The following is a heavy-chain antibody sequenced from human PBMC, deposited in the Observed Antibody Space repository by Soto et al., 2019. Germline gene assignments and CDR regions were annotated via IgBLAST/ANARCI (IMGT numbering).Heavy chain of an antibody. CDR1: GYTFTSYG. J-gene: IGHJ4*02. V-gene: IGHV1-18*01. CDR3: ARDGQWLVREYFDY. CDR2: ISAYNGNT. Sequence: ASVKVSCKAPGYTFTSYGISWVRQAPGQGLEWMGWISAYNGNTNYAQKLQGRVTMTTDTSTSTAYMELRSLRSDDTAVYYCARDGQWLVREYFDYWGQGTLVTVSS. D-gene: IGHD6-19*01.